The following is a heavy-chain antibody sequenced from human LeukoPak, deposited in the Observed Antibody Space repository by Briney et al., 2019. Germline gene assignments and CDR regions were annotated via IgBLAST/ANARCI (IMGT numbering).Heavy chain of an antibody. CDR2: IFYSGSA. Sequence: SETLSLTCTVSGGSINSYYWSWIRQPPGKGLEWIGYIFYSGSANYNPSLNSRVTISVHTSKNQFSLKLTSVTAADTAVYYCARADRDYSWFDPWGQGTLVTVSS. J-gene: IGHJ5*02. D-gene: IGHD4-17*01. V-gene: IGHV4-59*01. CDR1: GGSINSYY. CDR3: ARADRDYSWFDP.